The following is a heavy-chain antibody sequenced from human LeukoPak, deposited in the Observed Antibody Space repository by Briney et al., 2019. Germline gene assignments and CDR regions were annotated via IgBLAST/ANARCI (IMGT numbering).Heavy chain of an antibody. V-gene: IGHV4-34*01. D-gene: IGHD4-4*01. Sequence: PSETLSLTCAVYGGSFSGYYWSWIRQTPGRGLEWIGEINHSGSTNYNPSLKSRVTISVDTSKNQFSLKLSSVTAADTAVYFCARGCRDRRTVSYKYYFDYWGQGTLVTVPS. CDR1: GGSFSGYY. CDR3: ARGCRDRRTVSYKYYFDY. J-gene: IGHJ4*02. CDR2: INHSGST.